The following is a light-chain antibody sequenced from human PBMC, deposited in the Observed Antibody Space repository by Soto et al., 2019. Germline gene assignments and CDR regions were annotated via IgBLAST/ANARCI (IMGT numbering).Light chain of an antibody. CDR1: SSNIGTGYD. V-gene: IGLV1-40*01. CDR2: GNS. CDR3: QSYDNSVGNWV. J-gene: IGLJ3*02. Sequence: QPVLTQPPSVSGAPGQRVTISCTGSSSNIGTGYDVHWYQQLPGRAPKVLIYGNSNRPSGVPDRFSASKSGTSASLAITGLQAEDEADYYCQSYDNSVGNWVFGGGTKLTVL.